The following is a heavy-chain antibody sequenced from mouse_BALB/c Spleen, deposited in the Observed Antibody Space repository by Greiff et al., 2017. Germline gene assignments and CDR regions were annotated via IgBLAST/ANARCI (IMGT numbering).Heavy chain of an antibody. CDR3: AGYVTTVGGAMDY. CDR2: ISSGSSTI. J-gene: IGHJ4*01. CDR1: GFTFSSFG. Sequence: EVQLVESGGGLVQPGGSRKLSCAASGFTFSSFGMHWVRQAPEKGLEWVAYISSGSSTIYYADTVKGRFTISRDNPKNTLFLQMTSLRSEDTAMYYCAGYVTTVGGAMDYWGQGTSVTVSS. V-gene: IGHV5-17*02. D-gene: IGHD1-1*01.